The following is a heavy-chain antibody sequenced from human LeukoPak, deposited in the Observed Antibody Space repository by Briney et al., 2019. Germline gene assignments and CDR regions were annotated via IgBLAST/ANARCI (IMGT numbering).Heavy chain of an antibody. Sequence: GGSLRLSCAASGFTFSSYSMNWVRQAPGRGLEWVSYISSSSSTIYYADSVKGRFTISRDNAKNSLYLQMNSLRAEDTAVYYWERDFLSSVNGEPLWFGELILPPFDYLGQGNLVNVSS. CDR1: GFTFSSYS. CDR3: ERDFLSSVNGEPLWFGELILPPFDY. J-gene: IGHJ4*02. D-gene: IGHD3-10*01. CDR2: ISSSSSTI. V-gene: IGHV3-48*04.